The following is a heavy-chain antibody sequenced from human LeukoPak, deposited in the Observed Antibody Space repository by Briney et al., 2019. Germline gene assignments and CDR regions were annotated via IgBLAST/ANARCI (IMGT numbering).Heavy chain of an antibody. J-gene: IGHJ4*02. V-gene: IGHV3-7*04. CDR1: GSTLSEFW. D-gene: IGHD6-19*01. CDR3: VGGYGWLPDY. Sequence: GGSLRLSCAASGSTLSEFWMNWVRQTPGKGLEWVANIKQDGREKNYVDSVKGRFTISRDNAKNSAYLQMNNLRVDDTAVYYCVGGYGWLPDYWGQGTLVTVSS. CDR2: IKQDGREK.